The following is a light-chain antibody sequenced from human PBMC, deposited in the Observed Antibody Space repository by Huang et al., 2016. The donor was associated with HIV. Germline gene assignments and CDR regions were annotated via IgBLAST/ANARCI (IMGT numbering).Light chain of an antibody. CDR2: EAS. CDR1: QSISSW. Sequence: DIQMTQSPSTLSASVGDRVTITCRASQSISSWLAWYQQKPGRAPKLLIYEASSLESGVPPRFSVSGSGTEFTLTISSLQPDDFATYYCQQYKSYPYTFGQGTQLEIK. V-gene: IGKV1-5*03. CDR3: QQYKSYPYT. J-gene: IGKJ2*01.